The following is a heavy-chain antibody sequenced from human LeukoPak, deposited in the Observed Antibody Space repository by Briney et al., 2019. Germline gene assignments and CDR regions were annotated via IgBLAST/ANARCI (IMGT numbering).Heavy chain of an antibody. CDR2: IWYDGSNK. J-gene: IGHJ6*02. CDR1: GFTFSSYT. CDR3: ARRPDYYYYGMDV. V-gene: IGHV3-33*08. Sequence: GGSLRLSCTASGFTFSSYTMTWVRQAPGKGLEWVAVIWYDGSNKYYADSVKGRFTISRDNSKNTLYLQMNSLRAEDTAVYYCARRPDYYYYGMDVWGQGTTVTVSS.